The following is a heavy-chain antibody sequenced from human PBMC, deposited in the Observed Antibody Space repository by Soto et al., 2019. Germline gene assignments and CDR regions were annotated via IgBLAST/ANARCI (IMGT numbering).Heavy chain of an antibody. D-gene: IGHD3-22*01. Sequence: ASVKVSCKASGYTFTSYDINWVRQATGQGLEWMCWINAGNGNTKYSQMFQGRVTMTRDTSTSTVYMELSSLRSEDTAVYYCAREGLFGYYDSSGYMDYWGQGALVTVSS. V-gene: IGHV1-8*01. CDR1: GYTFTSYD. CDR2: INAGNGNT. J-gene: IGHJ4*02. CDR3: AREGLFGYYDSSGYMDY.